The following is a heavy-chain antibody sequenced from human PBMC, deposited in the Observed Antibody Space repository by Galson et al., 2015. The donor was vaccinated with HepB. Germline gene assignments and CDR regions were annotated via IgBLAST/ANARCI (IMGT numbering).Heavy chain of an antibody. CDR2: ISTYNGNT. V-gene: IGHV1-18*01. CDR3: ARDDVDTPMVTLDY. D-gene: IGHD5-18*01. Sequence: SVKVSCKASGYTFTFYGISWVRQAPGQGLEWMGWISTYNGNTNYAQNFQGRVTMTTDTSTSTAYMELRSLRHDDTAVYYCARDDVDTPMVTLDYWGQGALVTVSS. J-gene: IGHJ4*02. CDR1: GYTFTFYG.